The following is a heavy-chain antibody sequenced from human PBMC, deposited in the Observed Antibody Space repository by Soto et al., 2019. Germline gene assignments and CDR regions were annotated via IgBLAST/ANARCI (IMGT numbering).Heavy chain of an antibody. J-gene: IGHJ6*02. V-gene: IGHV2-70*01. CDR3: ARFPFIAAAGTYYYYGMDV. Sequence: SGPTLVNPTQTLTLTCTFSGFSLSTSGMCVSWIRQPPGKALEWLALIDWDDDKYYSTSLKTRLTISKDTSKNQVVLTMTNIDPVDTATYYCARFPFIAAAGTYYYYGMDVWGQGTTVTVSS. CDR1: GFSLSTSGMC. D-gene: IGHD6-13*01. CDR2: IDWDDDK.